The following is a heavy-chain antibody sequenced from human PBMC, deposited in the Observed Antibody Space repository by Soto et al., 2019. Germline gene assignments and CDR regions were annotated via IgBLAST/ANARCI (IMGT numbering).Heavy chain of an antibody. CDR1: GFTFSSYA. Sequence: QVQLVESGGGVVQPGRSLRLSCAASGFTFSSYAMHWVRQAPGKGLEWVAVISYDGSNKYYADSVKGRFTISRDNSKNTLYLQLNSLRAEATAVYYCARDYYRFNSGYWFSMDVWGQGTTVTVSS. D-gene: IGHD5-12*01. V-gene: IGHV3-30-3*01. CDR2: ISYDGSNK. J-gene: IGHJ6*02. CDR3: ARDYYRFNSGYWFSMDV.